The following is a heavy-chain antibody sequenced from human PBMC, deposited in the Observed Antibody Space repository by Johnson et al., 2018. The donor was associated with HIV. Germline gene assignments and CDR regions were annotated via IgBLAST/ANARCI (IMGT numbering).Heavy chain of an antibody. CDR3: ARDDDYSKVRAFDI. Sequence: VQLVESGGGLVQPGGSLRLSCVASGFTFSSYWMSWVRQAPGKGLECVANIKQDASEKYSVDSLKGRFTISRDNDKNSLYLQMNSLRAEDTAVYYCARDDDYSKVRAFDIWGQGTMVTVSS. D-gene: IGHD4-11*01. CDR1: GFTFSSYW. J-gene: IGHJ3*02. V-gene: IGHV3-7*01. CDR2: IKQDASEK.